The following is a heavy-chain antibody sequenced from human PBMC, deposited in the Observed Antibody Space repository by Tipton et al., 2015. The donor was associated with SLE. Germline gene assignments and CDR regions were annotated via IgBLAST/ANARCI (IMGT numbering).Heavy chain of an antibody. Sequence: TLSLTCAVSGGSISSSNWWSWVRQPPGKGLEWIGEIYHSGSTNYNPSLKSRVTISVDKSKNQFSLKLSSVTAADTAVYYCARVGAAAGTGARGWYFDLWGRGTLVTVSS. V-gene: IGHV4-4*02. J-gene: IGHJ2*01. CDR2: IYHSGST. CDR3: ARVGAAAGTGARGWYFDL. CDR1: GGSISSSNW. D-gene: IGHD6-13*01.